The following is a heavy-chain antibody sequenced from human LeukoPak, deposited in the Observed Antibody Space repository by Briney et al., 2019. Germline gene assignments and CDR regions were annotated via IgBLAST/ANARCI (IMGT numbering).Heavy chain of an antibody. Sequence: GGSLRLSCAASGFTFSSYWMSWVRQAPGKWLEWVANIKEDGSEKYYVDSVKGRFTITRDNAKNSLYLQMNSLRAEDTAVYYCARGSSGFDYWGQGTLVTVSS. CDR1: GFTFSSYW. CDR3: ARGSSGFDY. D-gene: IGHD6-19*01. CDR2: IKEDGSEK. V-gene: IGHV3-7*01. J-gene: IGHJ4*02.